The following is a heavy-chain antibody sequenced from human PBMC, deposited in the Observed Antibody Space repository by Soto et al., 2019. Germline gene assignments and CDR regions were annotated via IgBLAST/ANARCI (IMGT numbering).Heavy chain of an antibody. D-gene: IGHD6-19*01. V-gene: IGHV3-23*01. CDR2: ISDSDNAT. Sequence: EVQLLESGGGLVQPGGSLRLSCAASGFTLSSYAMTWVRQAPGKGLEWVSVISDSDNATYYADSVKGRLTISRDNSKNTLYLQLNSLRAEDTVVYYCAKGVSSSAWSASDSWGQGTLVTVSA. J-gene: IGHJ4*02. CDR3: AKGVSSSAWSASDS. CDR1: GFTLSSYA.